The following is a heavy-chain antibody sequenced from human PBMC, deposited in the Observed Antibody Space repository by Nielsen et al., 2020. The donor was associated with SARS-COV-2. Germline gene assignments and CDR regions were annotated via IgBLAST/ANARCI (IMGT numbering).Heavy chain of an antibody. V-gene: IGHV3-33*01. CDR1: GFTFSSYG. CDR3: ARGTYYDILTGSYYYYYMDV. J-gene: IGHJ6*03. D-gene: IGHD3-9*01. Sequence: GESLKISCAASGFTFSSYGMHWVRQAPGKGLEWVAVIWYDGSNKYYADSVKGRFTISRDNSKNTLYLQMNSLRAEDTAVYYCARGTYYDILTGSYYYYYMDVWGKGTTVTVSS. CDR2: IWYDGSNK.